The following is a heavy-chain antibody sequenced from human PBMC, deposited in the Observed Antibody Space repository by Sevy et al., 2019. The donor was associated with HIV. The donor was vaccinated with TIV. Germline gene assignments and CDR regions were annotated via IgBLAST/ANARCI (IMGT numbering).Heavy chain of an antibody. CDR2: IYTSGST. V-gene: IGHV4-4*07. CDR1: GGSISSYY. D-gene: IGHD2-2*02. J-gene: IGHJ5*02. Sequence: SETLSLTCTVSGGSISSYYWSWIRQPAGKGLEWIGRIYTSGSTNYNPSLKSRVTMSVDTSKNHFSLKLSSVTAADTAVYYCARDGIAVGYCSSTSCYTGHWFDPWGQGTLVTVSS. CDR3: ARDGIAVGYCSSTSCYTGHWFDP.